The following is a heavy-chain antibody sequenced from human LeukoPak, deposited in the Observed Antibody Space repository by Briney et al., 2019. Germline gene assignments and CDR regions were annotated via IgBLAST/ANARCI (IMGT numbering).Heavy chain of an antibody. CDR2: ISDSGGST. V-gene: IGHV3-23*01. Sequence: GGFLRLSCAASGFTFSSYAMSWVRQAPGKGLEWVSVISDSGGSTYYADSVKGRFTISRDNSKNTLYLQMNSLRAEDTAVYYCAKEDRRPGGRYFDYWGQGTLVTVSS. CDR1: GFTFSSYA. CDR3: AKEDRRPGGRYFDY. J-gene: IGHJ4*02. D-gene: IGHD1-14*01.